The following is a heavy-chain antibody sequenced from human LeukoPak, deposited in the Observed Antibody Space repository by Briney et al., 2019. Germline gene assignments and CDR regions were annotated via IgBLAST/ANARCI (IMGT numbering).Heavy chain of an antibody. CDR1: GYSFTSHY. CDR3: ARCSSSSCYAGFDY. D-gene: IGHD2-2*01. Sequence: SVKVSCKASGYSFTSHYMHWVRQAPGQGLEWMGWINPNSGGTNYAQKFQGRVTMTRDTSISTAYMELGRLRSDDTAVYYCARCSSSSCYAGFDYWGQGTLVTVSS. V-gene: IGHV1-2*02. J-gene: IGHJ4*02. CDR2: INPNSGGT.